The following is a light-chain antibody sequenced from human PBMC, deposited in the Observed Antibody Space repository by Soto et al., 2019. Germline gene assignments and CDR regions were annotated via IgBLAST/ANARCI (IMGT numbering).Light chain of an antibody. CDR2: QVS. Sequence: DIVLTQTPLSSPVTLGQPASISCRSSQSLVYSDGNTYLSWLQQRPGQPPRLLIYQVSNRFSGVPDRFGGSGAGTDFTLKISRVEAEDVGVYYCVQFSNFPRTFGQGTKVEIK. V-gene: IGKV2-24*01. CDR1: QSLVYSDGNTY. J-gene: IGKJ1*01. CDR3: VQFSNFPRT.